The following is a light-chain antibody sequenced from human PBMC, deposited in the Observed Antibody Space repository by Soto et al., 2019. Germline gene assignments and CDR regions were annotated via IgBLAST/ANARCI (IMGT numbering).Light chain of an antibody. Sequence: EIVLTQSPATLSLSPGERATLSCGASQSVSTSNLAWYQQKPGLAPRLLIYDASCRATGIPERFSGMGSGTDFTLTISRLEPEDFAVYYCQQYGSSITFGQGTRLEMK. CDR1: QSVSTSN. CDR3: QQYGSSIT. V-gene: IGKV3D-20*01. J-gene: IGKJ5*01. CDR2: DAS.